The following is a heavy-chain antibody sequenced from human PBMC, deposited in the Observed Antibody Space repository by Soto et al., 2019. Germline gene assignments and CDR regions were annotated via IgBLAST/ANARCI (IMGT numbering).Heavy chain of an antibody. D-gene: IGHD3-10*01. CDR2: IWYDGSNK. CDR3: ARDKGYGSGSYSYYYYGMDV. CDR1: GFTFSSYG. V-gene: IGHV3-33*01. J-gene: IGHJ6*02. Sequence: GGSMRLSCAASGFTFSSYGMHWVRQAPGKGLEWVAVIWYDGSNKYYADSVKDRFTISRDNSKNTLYLQMNSLRAEDTAVYYCARDKGYGSGSYSYYYYGMDVWGQGTTVTVSS.